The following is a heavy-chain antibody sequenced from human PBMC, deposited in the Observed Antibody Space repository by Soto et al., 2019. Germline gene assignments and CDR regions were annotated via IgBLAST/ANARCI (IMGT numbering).Heavy chain of an antibody. D-gene: IGHD2-2*01. V-gene: IGHV3-23*01. CDR3: DTTPEYGMDV. CDR2: ISGSGGST. Sequence: GLSLRLSCAASGFTFSSYAMIWVRQAPGKGLEWVSAISGSGGSTYYADSVKGRFTISRDNSKNTLYLQMNSLRAEDTAVYYGDTTPEYGMDVWGQGTTVTVSS. CDR1: GFTFSSYA. J-gene: IGHJ6*02.